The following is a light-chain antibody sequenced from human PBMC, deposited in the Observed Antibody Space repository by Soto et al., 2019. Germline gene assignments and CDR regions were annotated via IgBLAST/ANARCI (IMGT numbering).Light chain of an antibody. Sequence: QPVLTQPLSVSGSPVQSVTISCTRTSSDVGAYNYVSWYQQHPAKAPNLMIYDVSKRPSGVPDRFSGSKSGNTASLTISGLQAEDEGDYYCCSYTNSAYVFGTGTKVTVL. CDR1: SSDVGAYNY. V-gene: IGLV2-11*01. CDR3: CSYTNSAYV. J-gene: IGLJ1*01. CDR2: DVS.